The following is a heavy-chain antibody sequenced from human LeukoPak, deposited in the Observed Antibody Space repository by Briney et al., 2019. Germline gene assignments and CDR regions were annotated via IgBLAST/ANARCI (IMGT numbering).Heavy chain of an antibody. D-gene: IGHD3-22*01. V-gene: IGHV4-34*01. J-gene: IGHJ3*02. CDR3: ARNGYDSSGVDI. Sequence: PSETLSLTCAVYGGSFSGYYWIWIRHPPGKGLEWIGEINHSGSTNYNPSLKSRVTISVDTSKNQFSLNLSSVNAADTAVYYCARNGYDSSGVDIWGQGTMVTVFS. CDR1: GGSFSGYY. CDR2: INHSGST.